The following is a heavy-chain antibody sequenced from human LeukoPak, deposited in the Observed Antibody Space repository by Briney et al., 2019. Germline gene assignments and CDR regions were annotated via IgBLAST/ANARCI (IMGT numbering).Heavy chain of an antibody. CDR3: ARGGPQLWLRYYYYYGMDV. V-gene: IGHV4-34*01. CDR1: GGSFSGYY. J-gene: IGHJ6*02. CDR2: TNHSGST. Sequence: SETLSLTCAVYGGSFSGYYWSWIRQPPGKGLEWIGETNHSGSTNYNPSLKSRVTISVDTSKNQLSLKLSSVTAADTAVYYCARGGPQLWLRYYYYYGMDVWGRGTTVTVSS. D-gene: IGHD5-18*01.